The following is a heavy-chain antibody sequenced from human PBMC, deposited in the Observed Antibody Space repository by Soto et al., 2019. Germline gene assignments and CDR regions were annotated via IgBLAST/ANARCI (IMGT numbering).Heavy chain of an antibody. J-gene: IGHJ6*02. D-gene: IGHD5-12*01. V-gene: IGHV3-11*06. CDR1: GFTFSDYY. CDR2: ISSSSGST. Sequence: QVQLVESGGGLVKPGGSLRLSCAASGFTFSDYYMSWIRQAPGKGLEYIAYISSSSGSTNYADSVKGRFTISRDNAKNSVYLQMSSLRAEDTAVYDCARDRCGDDRLYYYHGMDVWGQGTTVTVSS. CDR3: ARDRCGDDRLYYYHGMDV.